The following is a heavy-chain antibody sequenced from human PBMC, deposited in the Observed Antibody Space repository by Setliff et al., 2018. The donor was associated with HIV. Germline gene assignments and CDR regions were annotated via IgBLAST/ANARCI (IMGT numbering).Heavy chain of an antibody. D-gene: IGHD3-22*01. CDR3: ARGMDYYDTSGYYQYYFYY. J-gene: IGHJ4*02. Sequence: ASVKVSCKASGYSFTDYYIHWVRQAPGQGLEWMGWINPKSDGTNYAQKFQGWITMTRDTSISTAYMELSSLRSDDTAVYYCARGMDYYDTSGYYQYYFYYWGQGTLVTVSS. V-gene: IGHV1-2*04. CDR2: INPKSDGT. CDR1: GYSFTDYY.